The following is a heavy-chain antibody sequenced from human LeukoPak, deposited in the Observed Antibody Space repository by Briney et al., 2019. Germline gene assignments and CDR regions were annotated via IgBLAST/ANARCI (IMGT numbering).Heavy chain of an antibody. V-gene: IGHV3-48*01. CDR3: ARGRGYSQSNWVDP. CDR1: GFTFSRYG. J-gene: IGHJ5*02. CDR2: ISSSSSII. Sequence: GGSLRLSCAASGFTFSRYGMNWVRQAPGKGLEWVSYISSSSSIIYYVDSVKGRFTISRDNAKNSLYLQMNSLRAEDTAVYYCARGRGYSQSNWVDPWGQGTMVTVSA. D-gene: IGHD5-18*01.